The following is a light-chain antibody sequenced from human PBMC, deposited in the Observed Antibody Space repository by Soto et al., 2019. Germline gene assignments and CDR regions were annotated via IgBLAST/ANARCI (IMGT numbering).Light chain of an antibody. J-gene: IGKJ3*01. Sequence: EIVMTQSPATLSVSPGERATLSCRASQSVSSNLAWYHQKPGQAPRLLIYGASTRATGIPARFSGSGSGTEFTLTISSLQSEDFAVYYCQQYNNWPFTFGPGTKVDI. V-gene: IGKV3-15*01. CDR1: QSVSSN. CDR3: QQYNNWPFT. CDR2: GAS.